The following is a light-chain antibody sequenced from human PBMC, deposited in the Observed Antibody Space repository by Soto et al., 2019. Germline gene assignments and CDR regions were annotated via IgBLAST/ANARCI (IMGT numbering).Light chain of an antibody. CDR3: QQYGTSPFT. CDR1: ESISSSY. J-gene: IGKJ3*01. CDR2: GAS. V-gene: IGKV3-20*01. Sequence: EIVLTQSPGTLSLSPGERATLSCRTSESISSSYLGWYQQKPGQAPRLLIYGASRRATGIPDRFSGSGSRTDFTLTITRLDPEDCAGYYCQQYGTSPFTFGPGTTVDIK.